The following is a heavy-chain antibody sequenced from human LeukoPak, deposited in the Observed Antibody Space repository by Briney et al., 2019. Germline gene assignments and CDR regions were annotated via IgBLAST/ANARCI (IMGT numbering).Heavy chain of an antibody. V-gene: IGHV3-7*01. D-gene: IGHD6-13*01. Sequence: GGSLRLSCVTSGFNFRSYWMNWVRQAPGRGLEWVANIKEDGREKNYLDSVKGRFSISRDNSKNSVSLHMESLRDEDTAVYYCARAEIWRIAAAGPDYWGQGTLVTVSS. J-gene: IGHJ4*02. CDR2: IKEDGREK. CDR1: GFNFRSYW. CDR3: ARAEIWRIAAAGPDY.